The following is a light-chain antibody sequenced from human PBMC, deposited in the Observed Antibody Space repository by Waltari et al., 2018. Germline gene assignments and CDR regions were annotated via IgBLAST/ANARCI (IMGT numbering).Light chain of an antibody. CDR2: SAY. V-gene: IGKV3-20*01. J-gene: IGKJ1*01. Sequence: EIVLTQSPGTLSLSPGERATVSCRASQNINSNYLAWYQQKPGQAPRLLIYSAYSRATDIPDSFSGSGSGTDFTLTISRLEPEDFAVYYCHQYGISPWTFGQGTKVEIK. CDR3: HQYGISPWT. CDR1: QNINSNY.